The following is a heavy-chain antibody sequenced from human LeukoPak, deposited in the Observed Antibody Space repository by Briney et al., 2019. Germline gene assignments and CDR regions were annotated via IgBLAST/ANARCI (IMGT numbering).Heavy chain of an antibody. CDR1: GGSFSAYF. CDR3: ATRGDYSDTSGNSYDALDI. Sequence: SETLSLTCAVSGGSFSAYFWRWIRQPPGKGLEWIGDVGHSGSADYNPSLKSRVTISADPSKSQFSLKLTSVTAADTAVYYCATRGDYSDTSGNSYDALDIWGQGTMVTVSS. D-gene: IGHD3-22*01. CDR2: VGHSGSA. V-gene: IGHV4-34*01. J-gene: IGHJ3*02.